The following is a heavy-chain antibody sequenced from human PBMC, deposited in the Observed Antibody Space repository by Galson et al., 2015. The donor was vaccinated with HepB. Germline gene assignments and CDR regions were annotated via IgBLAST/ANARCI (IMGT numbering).Heavy chain of an antibody. CDR1: GFTFDDYA. J-gene: IGHJ3*02. CDR3: AKAGYCSGGSCYFAFDI. Sequence: SLRLSCAASGFTFDDYAMHWVRQAPGKGLEWVSGISWNSGSIGYADSVKGRFTISRDNAKNSLYLQMNSLRAEDTALYYCAKAGYCSGGSCYFAFDIWGQGTMVTVSS. V-gene: IGHV3-9*01. D-gene: IGHD2-15*01. CDR2: ISWNSGSI.